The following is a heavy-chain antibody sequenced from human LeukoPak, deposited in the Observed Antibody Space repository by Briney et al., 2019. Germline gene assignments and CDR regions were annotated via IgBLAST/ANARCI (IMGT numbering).Heavy chain of an antibody. J-gene: IGHJ6*03. Sequence: PGGSLRLSCAASGFTFSSYSMNWVRQAPGKGLEWVSCISSSSSYIYYADSVKGRFTISRDNAKNTLYLQMNSLRAEDTAVYYCARFGKGRYSNSPRTPPYYYYYMDVWGKGTTVTVSS. CDR3: ARFGKGRYSNSPRTPPYYYYYMDV. D-gene: IGHD4-11*01. CDR2: ISSSSSYI. V-gene: IGHV3-21*01. CDR1: GFTFSSYS.